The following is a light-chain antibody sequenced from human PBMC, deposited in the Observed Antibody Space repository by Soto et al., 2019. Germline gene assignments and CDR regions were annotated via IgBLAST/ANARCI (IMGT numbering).Light chain of an antibody. V-gene: IGKV1-5*03. CDR3: QQYNTFSPYT. CDR1: QSVSDW. CDR2: KAS. J-gene: IGKJ2*01. Sequence: DIQMTQSPSTLSASVGDRVTLTCRASQSVSDWLAWYQQKPGKAPKLLIYKASNLESGVPSRFSGSGSGTEFTLTISSLQPDDSATYHCQQYNTFSPYTFGQGTKLEIK.